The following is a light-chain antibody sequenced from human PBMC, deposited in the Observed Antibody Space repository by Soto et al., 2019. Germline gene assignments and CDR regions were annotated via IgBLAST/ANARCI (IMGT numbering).Light chain of an antibody. CDR1: QTISSW. CDR3: QQYNSYSGT. CDR2: DAS. Sequence: DIQMTQSPSTLSASVGDRVTITCRASQTISSWLAWYQQKPGKAPKLLIYDASSLKSGVPSKFSGSGSGTEFTLTISSLQPDDFATYYCQQYNSYSGTFGLGTKVDI. V-gene: IGKV1-5*01. J-gene: IGKJ1*01.